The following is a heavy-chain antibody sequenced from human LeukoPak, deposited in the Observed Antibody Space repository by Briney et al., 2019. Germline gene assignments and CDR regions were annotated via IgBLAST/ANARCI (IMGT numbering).Heavy chain of an antibody. Sequence: VGSLRLSPAASRFTFTNYVMHWVRAAPGKGLEWVALILYVGSIKYSTDSVKGGFTLSRDNYKHTLYLQMTRLRAEDTAVYCCARGGGMGHYYYYMDVWGKGTTVTISS. CDR2: ILYVGSIK. CDR3: ARGGGMGHYYYYMDV. D-gene: IGHD5-24*01. J-gene: IGHJ6*03. V-gene: IGHV3-30*03. CDR1: RFTFTNYV.